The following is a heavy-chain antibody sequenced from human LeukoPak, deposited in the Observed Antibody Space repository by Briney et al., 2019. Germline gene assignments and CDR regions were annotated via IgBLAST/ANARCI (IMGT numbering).Heavy chain of an antibody. CDR2: IYYSGST. Sequence: PSETLSLTCTVSGGSISSYYWSWIRQPPGKGLEWIGYIYYSGSTNYNPSLKSRVTISVDTSKNQLSLKLSSVTAADTAVYYCARAQPATDAFDIWGQGTMVTVSS. V-gene: IGHV4-59*01. J-gene: IGHJ3*02. CDR3: ARAQPATDAFDI. D-gene: IGHD2-2*01. CDR1: GGSISSYY.